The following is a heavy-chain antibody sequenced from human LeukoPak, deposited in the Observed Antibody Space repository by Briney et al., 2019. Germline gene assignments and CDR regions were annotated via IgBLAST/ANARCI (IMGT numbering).Heavy chain of an antibody. CDR3: ARGYDLDY. Sequence: PGGSLRLSCAASGFTFSSYAMHWVRQAPGKGLEWVAVISYDGSNKYYADSVKGRFTISRDNSKNTLYLQVNSLRAEDTAVYYCARGYDLDYWGQGTLVTVSS. D-gene: IGHD5-12*01. CDR2: ISYDGSNK. CDR1: GFTFSSYA. V-gene: IGHV3-30-3*01. J-gene: IGHJ4*02.